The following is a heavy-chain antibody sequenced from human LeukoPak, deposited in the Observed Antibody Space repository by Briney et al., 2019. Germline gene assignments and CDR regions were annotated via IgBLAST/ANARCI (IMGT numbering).Heavy chain of an antibody. V-gene: IGHV1-18*01. Sequence: GASVKLSCTASGYTFTSYGISWVRQAPGQGLEWMGWISAYNGNTNYAQKLQGRVTMTTDTSTSTAYMELRSLRSDDTAVYYCARARRGSAPYYYYYYMDDWGKGTTVTVSS. CDR1: GYTFTSYG. CDR3: ARARRGSAPYYYYYYMDD. CDR2: ISAYNGNT. J-gene: IGHJ6*03. D-gene: IGHD1-14*01.